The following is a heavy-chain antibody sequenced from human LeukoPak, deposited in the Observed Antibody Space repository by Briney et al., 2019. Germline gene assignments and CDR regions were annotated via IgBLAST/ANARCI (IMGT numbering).Heavy chain of an antibody. CDR3: ARHGSNYHSGTYYTFDP. J-gene: IGHJ5*02. CDR1: DGSITSSIYY. D-gene: IGHD3-10*01. CDR2: ISYSGGT. Sequence: SETLSLTCTVSDGSITSSIYYWGWIRQPPGKGLQWIACISYSGGTYYNPSLKSRVTISVDTSKNQFSLKLSSVTAADTAVYYCARHGSNYHSGTYYTFDPWGQGALVTVSS. V-gene: IGHV4-39*01.